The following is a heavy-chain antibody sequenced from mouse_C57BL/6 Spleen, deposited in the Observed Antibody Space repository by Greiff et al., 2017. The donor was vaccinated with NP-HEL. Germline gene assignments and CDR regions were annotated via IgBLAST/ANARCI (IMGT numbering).Heavy chain of an antibody. CDR1: GYSFTGYF. CDR3: ARRAVYYGSSYWYFDV. CDR2: INPYNGDT. J-gene: IGHJ1*03. V-gene: IGHV1-20*01. D-gene: IGHD1-1*01. Sequence: VQLKQSGPELVKPGDSVKISCKASGYSFTGYFMNWVMQSHGKSLEWIGRINPYNGDTFYNQKFKGKATLTVDKSSSTAHMELRSLTSEDSAVYYCARRAVYYGSSYWYFDVWGTGTTVTVSS.